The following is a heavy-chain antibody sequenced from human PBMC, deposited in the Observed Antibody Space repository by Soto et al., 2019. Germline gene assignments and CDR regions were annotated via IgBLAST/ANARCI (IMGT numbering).Heavy chain of an antibody. CDR2: INPRGDST. D-gene: IGHD1-7*01. J-gene: IGHJ4*02. Sequence: QVQLVQSGAEVKKPGASVKVSCRASGYSFISYDIHWVRQAPGQGLEWMGIINPRGDSTSYAQKFQGRATMTRDTSTTTGYMGLNSLRSEDTAVYYCAGGATSVELPYDYWGQGTLVTVSS. V-gene: IGHV1-46*01. CDR3: AGGATSVELPYDY. CDR1: GYSFISYD.